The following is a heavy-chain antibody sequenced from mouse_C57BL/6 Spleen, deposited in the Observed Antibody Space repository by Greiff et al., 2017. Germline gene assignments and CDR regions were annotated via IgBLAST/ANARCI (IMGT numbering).Heavy chain of an antibody. V-gene: IGHV1-54*01. CDR1: GYAFTNYL. CDR2: INPGSGGT. Sequence: QVQLQQSGAELVRPGTSVKVSCKASGYAFTNYLIEWVKQRPGQGLEWIGVINPGSGGTNYNEKFKGKATLTADKSSSTAYMQLSSLTSEDSAVYCCARGYGYDDVMDYWGQGTSVTVSS. CDR3: ARGYGYDDVMDY. J-gene: IGHJ4*01. D-gene: IGHD2-2*01.